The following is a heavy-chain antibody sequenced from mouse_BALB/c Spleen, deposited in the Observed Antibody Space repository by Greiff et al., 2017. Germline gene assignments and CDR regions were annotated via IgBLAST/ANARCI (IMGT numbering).Heavy chain of an antibody. D-gene: IGHD2-4*01. CDR2: IWSGGST. CDR1: GFSLTSYG. V-gene: IGHV2-2*02. CDR3: ARNGDYDGRGFAY. Sequence: VQLKESGPGLVQPSQSLSITCTVSGFSLTSYGVHWVRQSPGKGLEWLGVIWSGGSTDYNAAFISRLSISKDNSKSQVFFKMNSLQANDTAIYYCARNGDYDGRGFAYWGQGTLVTVSA. J-gene: IGHJ3*01.